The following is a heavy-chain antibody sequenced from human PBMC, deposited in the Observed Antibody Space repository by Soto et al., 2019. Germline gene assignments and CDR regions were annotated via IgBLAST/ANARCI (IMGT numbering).Heavy chain of an antibody. V-gene: IGHV1-2*04. J-gene: IGHJ6*03. CDR2: INPNSGGT. Sequence: ASVKVSCKASGYTFTGYYMHWVRQAPGQGHEWMGWINPNSGGTNYAQKFQGWVTMTRDTSISTAYMELSRLRSDDTAVYYCARDHGEDYYYYMDVWGKGTTVTVS. CDR3: ARDHGEDYYYYMDV. D-gene: IGHD4-17*01. CDR1: GYTFTGYY.